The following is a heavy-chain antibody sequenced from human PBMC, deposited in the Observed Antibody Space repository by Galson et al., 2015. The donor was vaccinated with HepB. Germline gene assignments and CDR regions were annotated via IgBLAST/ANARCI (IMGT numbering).Heavy chain of an antibody. CDR1: GYTFTNFG. V-gene: IGHV1-18*01. D-gene: IGHD1-7*01. J-gene: IGHJ6*02. CDR3: ARDVTGTTPTTYYYSGMDV. Sequence: SVKVSCKASGYTFTNFGISWVRQAPGQGPEWMGWISGYTGDTDYAQNFQGRVTMTTDTSTSTAYMELRSLRSDDTAVYYCARDVTGTTPTTYYYSGMDVWGQGTTVTVSS. CDR2: ISGYTGDT.